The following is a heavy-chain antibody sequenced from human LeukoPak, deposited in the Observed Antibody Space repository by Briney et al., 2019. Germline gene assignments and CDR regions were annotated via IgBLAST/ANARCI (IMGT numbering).Heavy chain of an antibody. V-gene: IGHV4-59*01. CDR2: IYYSGST. J-gene: IGHJ3*02. Sequence: SETLSLTRTVSGGSISSYYWSWIRQPPGKGLEWIGYIYYSGSTNYNPSLKSRVTISVDTSKNQFSLKLSSVTAADTAVYYCARVSRGEVTAYAFDIWGQGTMVTVSS. CDR3: ARVSRGEVTAYAFDI. D-gene: IGHD3-3*01. CDR1: GGSISSYY.